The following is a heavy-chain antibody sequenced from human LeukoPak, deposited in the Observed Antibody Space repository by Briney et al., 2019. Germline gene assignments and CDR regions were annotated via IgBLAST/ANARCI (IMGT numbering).Heavy chain of an antibody. CDR1: GGSISSSNW. Sequence: SGTLSLTCAVSGGSISSSNWWSWVRQPPGKGLEWIGEIYHSGSTNYNPSLKSRVTISVDTSKNQFSLKLSSVTAADTAVYYCARVRVVPAAVRFDPWGQGTLVTVSS. CDR2: IYHSGST. D-gene: IGHD2-2*02. CDR3: ARVRVVPAAVRFDP. V-gene: IGHV4-4*02. J-gene: IGHJ5*02.